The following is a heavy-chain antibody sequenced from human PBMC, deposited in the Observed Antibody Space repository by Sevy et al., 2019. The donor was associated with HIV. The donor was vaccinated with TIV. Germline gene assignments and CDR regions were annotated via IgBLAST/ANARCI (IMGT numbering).Heavy chain of an antibody. CDR1: GASISSSSYY. Sequence: SETLSLTCTVSGASISSSSYYWGWIRQPPGKGLEWIASLYYIGRNYYHPSLESRVTISGDTSKNQLSLKLISVTAADTAVYYCARWQLRPDDAFDIWGQGTRVTVSS. V-gene: IGHV4-39*01. D-gene: IGHD1-26*01. J-gene: IGHJ3*02. CDR2: LYYIGRN. CDR3: ARWQLRPDDAFDI.